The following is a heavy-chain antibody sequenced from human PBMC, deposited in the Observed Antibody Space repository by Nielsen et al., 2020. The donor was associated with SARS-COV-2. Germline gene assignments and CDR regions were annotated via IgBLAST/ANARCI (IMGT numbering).Heavy chain of an antibody. CDR2: ISVTGGST. V-gene: IGHV3-23*01. CDR1: GFTFSSYG. CDR3: AIRLSSGTYTPDY. D-gene: IGHD1-26*01. J-gene: IGHJ4*02. Sequence: GESLKISCAASGFTFSSYGMSWVRQAPGKGLEWVSTISVTGGSTYYADSVKGLFTISRDNSKNTLYLQMNGLTVEDTAVYYCAIRLSSGTYTPDYWGQGTLVTVSS.